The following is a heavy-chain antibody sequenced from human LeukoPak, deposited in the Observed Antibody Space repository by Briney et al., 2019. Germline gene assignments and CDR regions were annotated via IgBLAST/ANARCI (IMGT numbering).Heavy chain of an antibody. D-gene: IGHD2/OR15-2a*01. CDR1: GCTFSSYA. CDR3: ARVILPPPYYFDY. V-gene: IGHV1-69*01. Sequence: SVKVSCKASGCTFSSYAISWVRQAPGQGLESMGGIIPIFGTANYAQKFQGRVTITADESTSTAYMELSSLRSEDTAVYYCARVILPPPYYFDYWGQGTLVTVSS. CDR2: IIPIFGTA. J-gene: IGHJ4*02.